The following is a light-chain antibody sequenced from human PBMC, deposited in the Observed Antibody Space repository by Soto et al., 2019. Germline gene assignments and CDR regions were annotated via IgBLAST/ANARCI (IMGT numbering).Light chain of an antibody. J-gene: IGLJ2*01. CDR2: EVS. V-gene: IGLV2-14*01. CDR3: SSFTSTTILV. Sequence: QSVLTQPASVSGSPGQSITISCTGSSSDIGAYNYVSWYQQSPGQAPKLIIYEVSNRPSGISNRFSGSKSGNTASLTISGLQAEDEADYHCSSFTSTTILVFGGGTKVTVL. CDR1: SSDIGAYNY.